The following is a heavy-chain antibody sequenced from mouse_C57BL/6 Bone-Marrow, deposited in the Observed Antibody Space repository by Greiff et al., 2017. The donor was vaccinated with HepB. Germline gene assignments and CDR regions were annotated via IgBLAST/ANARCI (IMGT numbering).Heavy chain of an antibody. CDR1: GFTFSSYT. J-gene: IGHJ3*01. CDR2: ISGGGGNT. V-gene: IGHV5-9*01. D-gene: IGHD3-2*02. Sequence: EVKLMESGGGLVKPGGSLKLSCAASGFTFSSYTMSWVRQTPEKRLEWVATISGGGGNTYYPDSVKGRFTISRDNAKNTLYLQMSSLRSEDTALYYCARPHSSGSGFAYWGQGTLVTVSA. CDR3: ARPHSSGSGFAY.